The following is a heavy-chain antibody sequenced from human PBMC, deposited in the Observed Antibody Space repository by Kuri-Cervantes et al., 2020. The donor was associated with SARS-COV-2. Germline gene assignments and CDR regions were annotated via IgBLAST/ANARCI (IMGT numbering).Heavy chain of an antibody. D-gene: IGHD1-1*01. CDR1: GFTFSSYS. CDR2: ISSSSSYI. Sequence: GGSLRLSCAASGFTFSSYSMNWVRQAPGKGLEWVSSISSSSSYIYYADSVKGRFTISRDNAKNSLYLQMNSLRAEDTAVYYCAREGQLERPGAYYYYYGMDVWGQGNTVTVSS. J-gene: IGHJ6*02. V-gene: IGHV3-21*01. CDR3: AREGQLERPGAYYYYYGMDV.